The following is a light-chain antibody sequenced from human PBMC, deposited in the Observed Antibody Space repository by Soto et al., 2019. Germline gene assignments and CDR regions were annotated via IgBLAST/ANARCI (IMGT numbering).Light chain of an antibody. CDR2: GAS. CDR1: QSVSSNS. Sequence: EIVLTQSPGTLSLSPGERATLSCRASQSVSSNSLAWYQQKPGQAPRLLIYGASSRATGIPDRFSASGSGTDFTLTISRLEPEDFALYYCHQYGKSPRTFRQGTKVEI. J-gene: IGKJ1*01. CDR3: HQYGKSPRT. V-gene: IGKV3-20*01.